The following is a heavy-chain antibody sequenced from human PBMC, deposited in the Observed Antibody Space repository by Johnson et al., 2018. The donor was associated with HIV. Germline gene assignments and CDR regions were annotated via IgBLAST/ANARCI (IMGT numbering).Heavy chain of an antibody. J-gene: IGHJ3*02. Sequence: VQLVESGGGVVQPGRSLRLSCAASGFTFSSYGMHWVRQAPGKGLEWVAVISYDGSNKYYADSVKGRFTISRDNSKNTLYLQMNSLRAEDTAVYYCAKDKGKWELLGAFDIWGQGTMVTVSS. CDR2: ISYDGSNK. V-gene: IGHV3-30*19. D-gene: IGHD1-26*01. CDR3: AKDKGKWELLGAFDI. CDR1: GFTFSSYG.